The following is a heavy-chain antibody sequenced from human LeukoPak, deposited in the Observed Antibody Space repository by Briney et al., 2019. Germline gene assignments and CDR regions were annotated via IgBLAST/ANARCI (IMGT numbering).Heavy chain of an antibody. CDR3: GGSGSYYTPSYY. V-gene: IGHV3-53*01. J-gene: IGHJ4*02. D-gene: IGHD3-10*01. CDR2: ISNDGVT. Sequence: PGGSLRLSCATSDFPVSDNYMSWVRQAPGRGLEWVSVISNDGVTDYADSVKGRFTISRDDSNDTVFLQMSSLRPEDTAVYYCGGSGSYYTPSYYWGQGTQVTVSS. CDR1: DFPVSDNY.